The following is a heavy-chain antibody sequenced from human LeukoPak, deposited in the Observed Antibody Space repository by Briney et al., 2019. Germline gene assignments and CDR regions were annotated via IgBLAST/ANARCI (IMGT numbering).Heavy chain of an antibody. CDR2: IWHDVSLK. J-gene: IGHJ4*02. CDR3: AREIFGSGSYPDY. D-gene: IGHD3-10*01. CDR1: GFTFSTYA. V-gene: IGHV3-33*01. Sequence: PGRSLRLSCAASGFTFSTYAMHCGPQAPGKGLGWVTMIWHDVSLKYYTDTVRGRFAISRDNSKNTVYLQMNSVRAEDTAVYYCAREIFGSGSYPDYWGQGTLVTVSS.